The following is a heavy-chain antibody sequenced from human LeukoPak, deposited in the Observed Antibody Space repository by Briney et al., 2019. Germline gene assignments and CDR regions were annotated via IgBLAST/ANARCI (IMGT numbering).Heavy chain of an antibody. J-gene: IGHJ5*02. CDR1: GGSFSGYY. CDR2: INHSGST. Sequence: SETLSLTCAVYGGSFSGYYWSWIRQPPGKGLEWIGEINHSGSTNYNPSLKSRVTISVDTSKNQFSLKLSSVTAADTAVYYCATGGTGYYDSSGYFWFDPWGQGTLVTVSS. V-gene: IGHV4-34*01. CDR3: ATGGTGYYDSSGYFWFDP. D-gene: IGHD3-22*01.